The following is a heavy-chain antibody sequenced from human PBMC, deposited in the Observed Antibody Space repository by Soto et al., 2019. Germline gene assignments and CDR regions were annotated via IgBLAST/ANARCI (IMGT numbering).Heavy chain of an antibody. CDR2: IWYDGSKK. V-gene: IGHV3-33*01. CDR3: ARDRRFLEWLDQ. Sequence: ESGGGVVQPGRSLRLSCEASGFTFPSYGMHWVRQAPGKGLEWVAVIWYDGSKKYYADSVKGRFSISRDNSKNTVFLQMNSLRAEDTAVYYCARDRRFLEWLDQWGQGTLVTVSS. J-gene: IGHJ4*02. D-gene: IGHD3-3*01. CDR1: GFTFPSYG.